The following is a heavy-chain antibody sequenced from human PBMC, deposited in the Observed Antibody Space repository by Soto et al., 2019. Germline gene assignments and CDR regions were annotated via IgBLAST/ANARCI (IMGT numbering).Heavy chain of an antibody. J-gene: IGHJ4*02. CDR2: IYYSGST. V-gene: IGHV4-30-4*01. CDR1: SGSIGSGDYY. D-gene: IGHD3-22*01. Sequence: SETLSLTCTVSSGSIGSGDYYWSWVRQPPGKGLEWIGYIYYSGSTYYNPSLKSRLTISVHTSKNQLSLKLSSVTAADTAVYYCARAFDDSSGYYGGLGYWGQGTLVTVSS. CDR3: ARAFDDSSGYYGGLGY.